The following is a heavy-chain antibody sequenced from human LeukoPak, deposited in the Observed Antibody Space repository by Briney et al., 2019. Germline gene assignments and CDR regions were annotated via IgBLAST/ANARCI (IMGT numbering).Heavy chain of an antibody. V-gene: IGHV3-21*01. CDR3: ARDGRGYSYGYVDYYGMDV. Sequence: GGSLRLSCAASGFTSSSYSMNWVRQAPGKGLEWVSSISSSSSYIYYADSVKGRFTISRDNAKNSLYLQMNSLRAEDTAVYYCARDGRGYSYGYVDYYGMDVWGQGTTVTVSS. CDR2: ISSSSSYI. J-gene: IGHJ6*02. CDR1: GFTSSSYS. D-gene: IGHD5-18*01.